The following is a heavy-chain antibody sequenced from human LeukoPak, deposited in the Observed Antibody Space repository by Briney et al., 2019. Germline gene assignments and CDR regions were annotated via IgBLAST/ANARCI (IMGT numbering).Heavy chain of an antibody. CDR1: GYTFTSYG. CDR3: ARVGSNYDILTGYEY. CDR2: ISAYNGNT. J-gene: IGHJ4*02. V-gene: IGHV1-18*01. Sequence: ASVKVSCKASGYTFTSYGISWVRQAPGQGLEWMGWISAYNGNTNYAQKLQGRVTMTTDTSTSTAYMELRSLRSDDTAVYYCARVGSNYDILTGYEYWGQGTLVTVST. D-gene: IGHD3-9*01.